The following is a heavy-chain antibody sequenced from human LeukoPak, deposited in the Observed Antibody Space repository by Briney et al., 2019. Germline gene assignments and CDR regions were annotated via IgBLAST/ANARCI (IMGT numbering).Heavy chain of an antibody. D-gene: IGHD6-13*01. Sequence: SETLSLTCAVYGGSFSGYYWSWIRQPPGKGLEWIGEINHSGSTNYNPSLKSRVTISVDTSKNQFSLKLSSVTAADTAVYYCARVSSSWYGDYWGQGTLVTVSS. CDR2: INHSGST. V-gene: IGHV4-34*01. CDR3: ARVSSSWYGDY. J-gene: IGHJ4*02. CDR1: GGSFSGYY.